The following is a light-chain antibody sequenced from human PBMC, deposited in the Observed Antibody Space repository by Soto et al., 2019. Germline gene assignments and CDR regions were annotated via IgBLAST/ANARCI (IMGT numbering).Light chain of an antibody. J-gene: IGKJ5*01. CDR3: QQYNNWRIT. V-gene: IGKV1-5*01. Sequence: DIQMTQSPSTLSASVGDRVTITCRASQSISSWLAWYQQKPGKAPKLLIYDASSLESGVPSRFSGSGSGTEFTLTISSLQSEDFAVYYCQQYNNWRITFGQGTRLEI. CDR2: DAS. CDR1: QSISSW.